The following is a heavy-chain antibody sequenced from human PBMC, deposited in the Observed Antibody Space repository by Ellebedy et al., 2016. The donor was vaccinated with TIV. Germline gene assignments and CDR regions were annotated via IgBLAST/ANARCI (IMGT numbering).Heavy chain of an antibody. V-gene: IGHV4-39*07. CDR1: GGSISSSSYY. CDR3: ASPTLAVAGTENWFDP. D-gene: IGHD6-19*01. J-gene: IGHJ5*02. CDR2: IHHSGST. Sequence: SETLSLXCTVSGGSISSSSYYWGWIRQPPGKGLEWIGSIHHSGSTYYNPSLKSRVTISVDTSKNQFSLKLSSVTAADTALYYCASPTLAVAGTENWFDPWGQGTLVTVSS.